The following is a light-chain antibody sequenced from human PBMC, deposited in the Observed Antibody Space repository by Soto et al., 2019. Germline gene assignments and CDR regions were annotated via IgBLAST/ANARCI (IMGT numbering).Light chain of an antibody. J-gene: IGKJ2*01. V-gene: IGKV3-11*01. CDR1: QSISYN. Sequence: EIVLTQSPATLSLSPGERATLSCRASQSISYNLAWYQQKPGQAPRLLIYDASNRATGVPARFSGSGSGTDFTLIISSLEPEDFAVYYCQQRGDWPLYTFGQGSRLEIK. CDR3: QQRGDWPLYT. CDR2: DAS.